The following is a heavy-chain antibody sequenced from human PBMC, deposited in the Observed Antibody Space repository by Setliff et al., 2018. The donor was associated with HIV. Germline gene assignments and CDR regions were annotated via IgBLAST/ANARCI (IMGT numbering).Heavy chain of an antibody. Sequence: EASVKVSCKASGYTFTNSFMHWVRQAPGQGLEWMGIINPSDGATTYAQKFQGGLTMTRDTSTSTVYMELSSLRSEDTAVYYCARGRSWGDYDAFNIWGQGTMVTVSS. CDR2: INPSDGAT. CDR3: ARGRSWGDYDAFNI. V-gene: IGHV1-46*01. D-gene: IGHD1-26*01. CDR1: GYTFTNSF. J-gene: IGHJ3*02.